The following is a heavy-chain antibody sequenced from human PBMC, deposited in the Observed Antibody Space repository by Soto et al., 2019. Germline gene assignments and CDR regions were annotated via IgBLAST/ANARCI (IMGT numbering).Heavy chain of an antibody. Sequence: ASVKVSCKASGYTFSSYGISWVRQAPGQGLEWIGWISAYNGNTNYAQKFQGRVTITRDTSASTTYMELSSLRSEGTAVYYCARGSGPMIEWHWGQGTLVTVSS. J-gene: IGHJ4*02. V-gene: IGHV1-18*01. D-gene: IGHD3-22*01. CDR2: ISAYNGNT. CDR1: GYTFSSYG. CDR3: ARGSGPMIEWH.